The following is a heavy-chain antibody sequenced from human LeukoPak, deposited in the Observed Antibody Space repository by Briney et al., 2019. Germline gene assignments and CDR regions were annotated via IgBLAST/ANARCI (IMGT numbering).Heavy chain of an antibody. CDR2: ISSSSSYI. CDR1: GFTFSSYS. D-gene: IGHD1-14*01. V-gene: IGHV3-21*01. Sequence: GGSLRLSCAASGFTFSSYSINWDRQAPGKGLEWVSSISSSSSYIYYADSVKGRFTISRDNAKNSLYLQMNSLRAEDTAVYYCARDSANNLDYWGQGTLVTVSS. J-gene: IGHJ4*02. CDR3: ARDSANNLDY.